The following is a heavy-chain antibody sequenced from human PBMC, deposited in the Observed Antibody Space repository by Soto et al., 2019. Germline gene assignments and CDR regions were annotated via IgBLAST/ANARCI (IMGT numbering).Heavy chain of an antibody. V-gene: IGHV4-39*01. J-gene: IGHJ4*02. CDR3: ARHIHCTNGVCPYYFDF. CDR2: VSYSGST. D-gene: IGHD2-8*01. Sequence: SSETLSLTCTVSGASISTGSYYWGWIRQPPGKGLEWIGSVSYSGSTYYSPSLRSRVIISVDASKTQFSLRLSSVTAADTAIYYCARHIHCTNGVCPYYFDFWGQGILVTVSS. CDR1: GASISTGSYY.